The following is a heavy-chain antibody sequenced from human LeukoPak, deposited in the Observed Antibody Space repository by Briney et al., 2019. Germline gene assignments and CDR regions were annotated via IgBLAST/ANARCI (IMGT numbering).Heavy chain of an antibody. CDR1: GYTFTSYG. D-gene: IGHD2-15*01. CDR2: ISAYNGNT. J-gene: IGHJ6*03. CDR3: ARVWVDCSGGSCYSRYYYYYMDV. Sequence: ASVKVSCKASGYTFTSYGISWVRQAPGQGLEWMGWISAYNGNTNYAQKLQGRVTMTTDTSTSTAYMELRSLRSDDTAVYYCARVWVDCSGGSCYSRYYYYYMDVWGKGTTVTVSS. V-gene: IGHV1-18*01.